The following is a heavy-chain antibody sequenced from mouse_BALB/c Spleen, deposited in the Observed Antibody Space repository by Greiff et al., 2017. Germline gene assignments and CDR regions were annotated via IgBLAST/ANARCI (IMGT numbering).Heavy chain of an antibody. V-gene: IGHV5-15*02. CDR1: GFTFSDYG. CDR2: ISNLAYSI. CDR3: AREGQDAMDY. J-gene: IGHJ4*01. Sequence: EVNVVESGGGLVQPGGSRKLSCAASGFTFSDYGMAWVRQAPGKGPEWVAFISNLAYSIYYADTVTGRFTISRENAKNTLYLEMSSLRSEDTAMYYCAREGQDAMDYWGQGTSVTVSS. D-gene: IGHD3-3*01.